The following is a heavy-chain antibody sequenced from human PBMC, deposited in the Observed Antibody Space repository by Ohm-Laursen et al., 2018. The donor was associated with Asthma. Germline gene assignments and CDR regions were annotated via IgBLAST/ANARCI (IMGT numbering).Heavy chain of an antibody. D-gene: IGHD3-3*01. J-gene: IGHJ4*02. V-gene: IGHV1-18*01. CDR3: ARERGITIFGVVSNYFDY. CDR1: GGTFSSYA. Sequence: ASVKVSCKASGGTFSSYAISWVRQAPGQGLEWMGWISAYNGNTNYAQKLQGRVTMTTDTSTSTAYMELRSLRSDDTAVYYCARERGITIFGVVSNYFDYWGLGTLVTVSS. CDR2: ISAYNGNT.